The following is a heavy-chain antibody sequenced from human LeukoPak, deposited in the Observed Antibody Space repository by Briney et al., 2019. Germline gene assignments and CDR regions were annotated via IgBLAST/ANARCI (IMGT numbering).Heavy chain of an antibody. CDR2: INHSGST. D-gene: IGHD6-19*01. J-gene: IGHJ5*02. Sequence: SETLSLTCAVYGGSFSGYYWSWIRQPPGKGLEWIGEINHSGSTNYNPSLKSRVTISVDTSKNQFSLKLSSVTAADTAVYYCASGGQWLVRWWFDPWGQGTLVTVSS. V-gene: IGHV4-34*01. CDR3: ASGGQWLVRWWFDP. CDR1: GGSFSGYY.